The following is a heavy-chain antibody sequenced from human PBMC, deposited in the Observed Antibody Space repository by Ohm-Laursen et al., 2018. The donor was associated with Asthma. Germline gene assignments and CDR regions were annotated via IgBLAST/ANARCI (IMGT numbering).Heavy chain of an antibody. CDR2: IYYSGIT. CDR3: ARGTFYYESTGYYFFDH. Sequence: SDTLSLTCTVPGGSISSYYWSWIRQPPGKGLEWIGYIYYSGITYSNPSLRSRVSISVDTSKNQFSLKLTPVTAADTAVYYCARGTFYYESTGYYFFDHWGQGTLVTVSS. V-gene: IGHV4-59*12. D-gene: IGHD3-22*01. J-gene: IGHJ4*02. CDR1: GGSISSYY.